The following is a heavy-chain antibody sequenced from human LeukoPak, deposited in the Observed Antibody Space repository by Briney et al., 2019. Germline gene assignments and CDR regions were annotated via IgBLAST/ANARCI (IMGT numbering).Heavy chain of an antibody. D-gene: IGHD5-24*01. V-gene: IGHV4-38-2*02. CDR3: ARAPSSYESGNGYPNLGWLDP. CDR1: GYPIGLDYY. CDR2: FHRGRI. Sequence: SETLSLTCKVSGYPIGLDYYWVWIRQAPGRGLQWIGGFHRGRIQYNSALKSRVTISIDSSKSQFSLRMWPVTAADTAFYFCARAPSSYESGNGYPNLGWLDPWGQGALVTVSS. J-gene: IGHJ5*02.